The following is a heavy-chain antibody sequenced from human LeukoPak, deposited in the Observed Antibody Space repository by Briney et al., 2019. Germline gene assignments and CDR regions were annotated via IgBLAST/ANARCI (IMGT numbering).Heavy chain of an antibody. J-gene: IGHJ4*02. D-gene: IGHD2-15*01. V-gene: IGHV3-7*05. Sequence: GGSLRLSCVASGFSSSSYWMSWVRQAPGKGLEWVANIKQDGSEKYYVDSVKGRFTISRDNAKNSLYLQMNSLRAEDTAVYYCARDQRDCSGSSCPWDPIDYWGQGTLVTVSS. CDR2: IKQDGSEK. CDR1: GFSSSSYW. CDR3: ARDQRDCSGSSCPWDPIDY.